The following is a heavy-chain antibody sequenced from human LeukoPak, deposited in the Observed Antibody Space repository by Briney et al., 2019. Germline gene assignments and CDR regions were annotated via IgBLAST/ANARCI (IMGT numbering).Heavy chain of an antibody. CDR1: GGTFSSYA. D-gene: IGHD6-19*01. Sequence: GASVKVSCKASGGTFSSYAISWVRQAPGQGLEWTGGIIPIFGTANYAQKFQGRVTITADESTSTAYMELSSLRSEDTAVYYCASFSSGWYFTCYYGMDVWGQGTTVTVSS. CDR2: IIPIFGTA. CDR3: ASFSSGWYFTCYYGMDV. J-gene: IGHJ6*02. V-gene: IGHV1-69*13.